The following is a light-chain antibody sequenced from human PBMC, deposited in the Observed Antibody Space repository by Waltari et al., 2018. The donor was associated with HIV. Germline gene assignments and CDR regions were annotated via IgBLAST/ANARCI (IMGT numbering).Light chain of an antibody. Sequence: DIQLTQSPSLLSASVGDRVPITCRASQGLSRYLAWYQQKPGKAPNLLIYAASTLQSGVPSRFSGSGSGTEFTLTISSLQPEDFATYYCQQLDSYPTFGPGTKVDIK. J-gene: IGKJ3*01. CDR2: AAS. V-gene: IGKV1-9*01. CDR1: QGLSRY. CDR3: QQLDSYPT.